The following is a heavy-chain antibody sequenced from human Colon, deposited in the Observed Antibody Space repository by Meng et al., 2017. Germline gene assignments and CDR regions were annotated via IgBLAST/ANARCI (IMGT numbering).Heavy chain of an antibody. D-gene: IGHD1-14*01. CDR1: GFTFSDYY. J-gene: IGHJ4*02. V-gene: IGHV3-11*01. CDR2: ISTTGTTM. Sequence: QVQLVEAGGGLVKPGGSLRVSCAAFGFTFSDYYMSWIRQAQGMGLEWVSYISTTGTTMYYTDSVKGRFTISRDNANNSLYLQMDSLTADDTAVYYCARDHGTGLDHWGQGALVTVSS. CDR3: ARDHGTGLDH.